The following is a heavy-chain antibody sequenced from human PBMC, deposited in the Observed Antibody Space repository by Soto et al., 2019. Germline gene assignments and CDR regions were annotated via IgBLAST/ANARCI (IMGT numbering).Heavy chain of an antibody. J-gene: IGHJ6*02. V-gene: IGHV4-31*03. CDR2: IYYSGST. D-gene: IGHD5-12*01. CDR1: GGSISSGGYY. CDR3: ARDRAKRERWLQSTFYYGMDV. Sequence: SEILSLTCTVSGGSISSGGYYWSWIRQHPGKGLEWIGYIYYSGSTYYNPSLKSRVTISVDTSKNQFSLKLSSVTAADTAVYYCARDRAKRERWLQSTFYYGMDVWGQGTTVTVSS.